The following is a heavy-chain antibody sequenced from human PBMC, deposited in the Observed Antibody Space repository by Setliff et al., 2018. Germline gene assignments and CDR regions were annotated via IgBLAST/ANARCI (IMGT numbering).Heavy chain of an antibody. CDR1: GYTFTSYG. Sequence: ASVKVSCKASGYTFTSYGISWVRQAPGQGLEWMGWMNPNNGNTGYAQKFQGRVTMTRNTSISTAYMELSSLRSEDTAVYYCARDRRNYYDSSGYRAFDIWGQGTMVTVSS. CDR3: ARDRRNYYDSSGYRAFDI. J-gene: IGHJ3*02. D-gene: IGHD3-22*01. V-gene: IGHV1-8*02. CDR2: MNPNNGNT.